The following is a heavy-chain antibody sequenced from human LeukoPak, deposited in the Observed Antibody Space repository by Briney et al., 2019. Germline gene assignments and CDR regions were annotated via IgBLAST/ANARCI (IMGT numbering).Heavy chain of an antibody. CDR2: IYSDGNT. CDR3: ARDFSGRGDAFDI. V-gene: IGHV3-53*01. D-gene: IGHD1-26*01. Sequence: PGGSLRLSCAASGFTVSSNYMSWVRQAPGKGLEWVSVIYSDGNTYYADSVKGRFTISRDNSKNTLYLQMNSLRAEDTAVYYCARDFSGRGDAFDIWAQGTMVTVSS. J-gene: IGHJ3*02. CDR1: GFTVSSNY.